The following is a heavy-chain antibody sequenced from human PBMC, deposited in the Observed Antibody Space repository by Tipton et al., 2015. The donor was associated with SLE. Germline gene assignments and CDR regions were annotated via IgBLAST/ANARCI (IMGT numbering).Heavy chain of an antibody. CDR3: ARDPYYYDSTGSPYTY. V-gene: IGHV4-61*02. Sequence: TLSLTCTVSGGSIGRGTYYWGWIRPPAGKGLEWIGRIYTSGSTHYNPSLKSRVTIPVDTSKNQFSLKLSSVAAADTAVYYCARDPYYYDSTGSPYTYWGQGRLVTVSS. CDR1: GGSIGRGTYY. J-gene: IGHJ4*02. D-gene: IGHD3-22*01. CDR2: IYTSGST.